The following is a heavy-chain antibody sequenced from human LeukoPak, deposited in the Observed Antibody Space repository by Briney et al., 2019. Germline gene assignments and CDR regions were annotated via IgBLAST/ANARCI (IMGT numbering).Heavy chain of an antibody. Sequence: GGSLGLSCAASGFTFSTYWMHWVRQAPGKGLVWVSRINRDGTITTYADSVKGRFTISRDNAKNTLYLQMNSLRVEDTAVYYCARESSSSLDYWGQGTLVTVPS. J-gene: IGHJ4*02. CDR2: INRDGTIT. V-gene: IGHV3-74*01. CDR3: ARESSSSLDY. CDR1: GFTFSTYW. D-gene: IGHD6-13*01.